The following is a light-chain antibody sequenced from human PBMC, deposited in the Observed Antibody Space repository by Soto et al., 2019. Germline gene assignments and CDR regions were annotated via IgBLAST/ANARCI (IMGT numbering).Light chain of an antibody. CDR3: QQYGSSLFT. J-gene: IGKJ5*01. V-gene: IGKV3-20*01. Sequence: IVLTQSPGTLSLSPGERVTLPCRASQSVTTRLAWYQHKPGQAPRLLMSGASSRASGVPVRFSGSGSGTDFTLTISSLEPEDFAVYYCQQYGSSLFTFGQGTRLEIK. CDR2: GAS. CDR1: QSVTTR.